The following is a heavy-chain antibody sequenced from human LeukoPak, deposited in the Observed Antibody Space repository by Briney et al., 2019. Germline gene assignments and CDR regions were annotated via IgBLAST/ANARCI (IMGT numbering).Heavy chain of an antibody. V-gene: IGHV4-34*01. D-gene: IGHD6-6*01. J-gene: IGHJ4*02. CDR1: GGSFSGYY. CDR2: INHSGST. Sequence: SETLSLTCAVYGGSFSGYYWSWIRQPPGKGLEWIGEINHSGSTNYNPSLKSRVTISVDTSKNQFSLKLSSVTAADTAVYYCARVFKQLVTIDYWGQGTLVTVSS. CDR3: ARVFKQLVTIDY.